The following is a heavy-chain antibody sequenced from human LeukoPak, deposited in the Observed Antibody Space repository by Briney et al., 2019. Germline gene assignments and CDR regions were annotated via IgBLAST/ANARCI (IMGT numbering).Heavy chain of an antibody. D-gene: IGHD6-13*01. CDR2: INPNSGGT. Sequence: ASVKVSCKASGYTFTGYYMHWVRQAPGQGLEWMGWINPNSGGTNYAQKFQGRIAMTRDTSITTAYMELSSLKSDDTAVYYCARGSTLAAPGAVPNDYWGQGTRVTVSS. CDR1: GYTFTGYY. CDR3: ARGSTLAAPGAVPNDY. J-gene: IGHJ4*02. V-gene: IGHV1-2*02.